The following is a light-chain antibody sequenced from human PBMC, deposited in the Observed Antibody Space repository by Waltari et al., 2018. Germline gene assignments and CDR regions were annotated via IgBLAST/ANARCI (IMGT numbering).Light chain of an antibody. V-gene: IGKV4-1*01. J-gene: IGKJ5*01. CDR2: WAS. CDR1: QSVLYNSNNKNY. Sequence: DIVMTQSPDSLAVSLGERAPITCKSSQSVLYNSNNKNYLAWYQQKPGQPPQLLIYWASTRESGVPDRFSGSGSGTDFTLTISSLQAEDVAVYYCQQYYSTITFGQGTRLEIK. CDR3: QQYYSTIT.